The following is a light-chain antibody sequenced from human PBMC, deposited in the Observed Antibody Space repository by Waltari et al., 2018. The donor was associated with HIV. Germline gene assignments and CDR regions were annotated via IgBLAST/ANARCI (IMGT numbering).Light chain of an antibody. V-gene: IGKV3-20*01. CDR2: GAS. CDR1: QTIGRGH. CDR3: QQYGDSLWT. J-gene: IGKJ1*01. Sequence: ENVLTQSPGTLSASPGERVTLSCRASQTIGRGHLAWYQQKLGQAPRLLIFGASNRATGAPDRFSGSGSGTDFTLTISRLEPEDFAVYFCQQYGDSLWTFGQGTKVDFK.